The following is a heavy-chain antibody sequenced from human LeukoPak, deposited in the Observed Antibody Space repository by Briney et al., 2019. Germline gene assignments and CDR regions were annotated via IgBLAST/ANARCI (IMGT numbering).Heavy chain of an antibody. CDR1: GGTFSSYA. Sequence: SVKVSCKASGGTFSSYAISWVRQAPGQGLEWMGGIIPIFGTANYAQKFQGRVTITADESTSTAYMELSSLRSEDTAVYYCASDPYYYDSSGYNWFDPWGQGTLVTVSS. CDR2: IIPIFGTA. D-gene: IGHD3-22*01. CDR3: ASDPYYYDSSGYNWFDP. J-gene: IGHJ5*02. V-gene: IGHV1-69*13.